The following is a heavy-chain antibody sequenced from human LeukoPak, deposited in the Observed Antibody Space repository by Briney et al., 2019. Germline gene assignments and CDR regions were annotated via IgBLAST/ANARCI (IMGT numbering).Heavy chain of an antibody. D-gene: IGHD2-15*01. V-gene: IGHV1-69*13. J-gene: IGHJ6*02. CDR2: IMPFLGTA. CDR1: GGTFSSYG. CDR3: ARVVVGAYHSYCAMDV. Sequence: SVKVSCMASGGTFSSYGISWVRQAPGQGLEWMGGIMPFLGTANYVQNFQGRVTITADESTSTAYMELSSLRSEDTAVYYCARVVVGAYHSYCAMDVWGQGTTVTVSS.